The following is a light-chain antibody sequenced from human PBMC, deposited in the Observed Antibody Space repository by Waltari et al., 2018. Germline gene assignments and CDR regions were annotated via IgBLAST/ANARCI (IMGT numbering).Light chain of an antibody. Sequence: SSALTRAPAVSVALGQTVRITCQGDSLRRYYASWYQQKPGQAPVLVIYGKNNRPSGIPDRFSGSSSGNTASLTITGAQAEDEADYYCNSRDSSGNHLVFGGGTKLTVL. CDR3: NSRDSSGNHLV. V-gene: IGLV3-19*01. CDR1: SLRRYY. CDR2: GKN. J-gene: IGLJ3*02.